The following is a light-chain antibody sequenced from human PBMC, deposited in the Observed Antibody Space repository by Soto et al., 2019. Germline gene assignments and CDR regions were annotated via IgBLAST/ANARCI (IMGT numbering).Light chain of an antibody. J-gene: IGKJ3*01. CDR1: QSLLQNNGYHY. CDR2: LGS. Sequence: DVVMTQSPLSMPVTPGEPASISCRSSQSLLQNNGYHYLDWYLQKPGQSPQLLIYLGSDRASGGRDSFSCSGSGTELTLKISRGGAEDVGVYHCLQYLQFPSEFTFGPGTKVDI. CDR3: LQYLQFPSEFT. V-gene: IGKV2-28*01.